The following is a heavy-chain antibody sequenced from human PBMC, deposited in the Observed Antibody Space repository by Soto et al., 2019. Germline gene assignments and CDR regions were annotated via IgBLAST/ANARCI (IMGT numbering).Heavy chain of an antibody. V-gene: IGHV4-4*07. CDR1: GGSVTSNY. CDR3: ARERAAPSWIDP. CDR2: MYISGTT. J-gene: IGHJ5*02. Sequence: SETLSLTXTVSGGSVTSNYWTWIRQPAGKGLEWIGRMYISGTTDYNPSLRGRATMSVDTSKNQFSLTLTSVTAADTAVYYCARERAAPSWIDPWGRGTLVTVSS. D-gene: IGHD6-6*01.